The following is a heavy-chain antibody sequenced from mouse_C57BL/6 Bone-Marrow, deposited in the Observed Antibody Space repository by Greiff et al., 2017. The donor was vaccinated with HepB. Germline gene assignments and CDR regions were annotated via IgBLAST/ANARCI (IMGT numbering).Heavy chain of an antibody. CDR2: IYPGDGDT. V-gene: IGHV1-82*01. CDR1: GYAFSSSW. D-gene: IGHD2-1*01. Sequence: QVQLQQSGPELVKPGASVKISCKASGYAFSSSWMNWVKQRPGKGLEWIGRIYPGDGDTNYNGKFKGKATLTADKSSSTAYMQLSSLTSEDSAVYFCARSFYPNNYFDYWGQGTTLTVSS. CDR3: ARSFYPNNYFDY. J-gene: IGHJ2*01.